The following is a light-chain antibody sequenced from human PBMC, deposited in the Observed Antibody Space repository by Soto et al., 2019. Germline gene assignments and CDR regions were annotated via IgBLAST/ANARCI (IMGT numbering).Light chain of an antibody. Sequence: EIVLTQSPGTLSLSPGERATLSCRASQSVSSSYLAWYQQKPGQAPRLLIYGASSRATGIPDRFSGSGSGTDFTLTISRLEPEXXXXXXXXXXXXTPPTFGGGPKVEIK. CDR3: XXXXXTPPT. CDR1: QSVSSSY. V-gene: IGKV3-20*01. CDR2: GAS. J-gene: IGKJ4*01.